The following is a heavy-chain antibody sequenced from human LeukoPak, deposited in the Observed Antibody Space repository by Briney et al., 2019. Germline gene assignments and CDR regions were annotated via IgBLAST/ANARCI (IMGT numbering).Heavy chain of an antibody. CDR3: AWDSDDHYGSGNYPRY. D-gene: IGHD3-10*01. CDR2: ISTTGGST. J-gene: IGHJ4*02. CDR1: GFTFSSYA. Sequence: PGGSLRLSCAASGFTFSSYAMHWVRQAPGRGLEYVSVISTTGGSTYYANSVKGRFTISRDNSKNTLYLQMNSLRAEDTAAYYCAWDSDDHYGSGNYPRYWGQGTLVTVSS. V-gene: IGHV3-64*01.